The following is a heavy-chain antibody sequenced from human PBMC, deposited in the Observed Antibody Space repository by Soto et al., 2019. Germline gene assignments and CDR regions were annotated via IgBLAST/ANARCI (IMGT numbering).Heavy chain of an antibody. D-gene: IGHD5-18*01. Sequence: ASVKVSCKASGYTFTSYYMHWVRQAPGQGLEWMGIINPSGGSTHYADSVKGRFTISRDNSKNTLYLQMSSLRVEDMAVYYCAGRGYSYGYYSLAYWGQGTLVTVSS. CDR2: INPSGGST. V-gene: IGHV1-46*04. CDR1: GYTFTSYY. J-gene: IGHJ4*02. CDR3: AGRGYSYGYYSLAY.